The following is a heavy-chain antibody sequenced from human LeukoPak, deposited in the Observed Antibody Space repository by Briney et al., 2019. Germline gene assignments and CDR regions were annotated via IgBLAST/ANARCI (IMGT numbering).Heavy chain of an antibody. Sequence: GGSLRLSCAASGFTFSHYAMHWVCQAPGKGLEYVSAISSDGGSTYYGSSVKGRFTISRDNSKNTLYLQMGSLRAEDMAVYYCARGCSSTSCYRDSDYWGQGTLVTVSS. CDR2: ISSDGGST. D-gene: IGHD2-2*01. V-gene: IGHV3-64*01. J-gene: IGHJ4*02. CDR1: GFTFSHYA. CDR3: ARGCSSTSCYRDSDY.